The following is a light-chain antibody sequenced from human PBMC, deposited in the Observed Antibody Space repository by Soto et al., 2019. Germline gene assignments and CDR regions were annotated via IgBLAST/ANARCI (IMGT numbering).Light chain of an antibody. Sequence: DIQMTQSPSTLSASVGDRVTITCRASQTISSWLAWYQQKPGKVPKLLIYKASSLESGVPSRFSGSGSGTEFNITISSVQQADFAPYYCQHSTSYPYTFGQGTKLEIK. J-gene: IGKJ2*01. CDR2: KAS. CDR3: QHSTSYPYT. CDR1: QTISSW. V-gene: IGKV1-5*03.